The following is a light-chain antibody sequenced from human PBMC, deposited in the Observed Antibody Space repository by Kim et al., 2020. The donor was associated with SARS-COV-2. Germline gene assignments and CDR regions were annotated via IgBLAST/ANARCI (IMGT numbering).Light chain of an antibody. CDR3: QQYHNWPPIT. J-gene: IGKJ5*01. V-gene: IGKV3-15*01. CDR2: DAS. CDR1: QNVGTK. Sequence: EIVMTQSPATLSVPPGERAALYCKSSQNVGTKLAWYQQKPGQAPRLLIYDASTRASGIPDRFFGSGSGTEFTLIIGRLQSEDFALYYCQQYHNWPPITFGQGTRLEIK.